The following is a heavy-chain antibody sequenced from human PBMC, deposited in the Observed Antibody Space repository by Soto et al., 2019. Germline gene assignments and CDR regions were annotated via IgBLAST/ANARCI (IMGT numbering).Heavy chain of an antibody. CDR3: VQGRYPTMATPLDH. Sequence: TLRLSCAAAGLTFDNCGMPWVRQAPGKGLEWVSGISWDSGTIGYADSVKGRFIISRDDAKKSLYLQMNSLRGEDTALYYCVQGRYPTMATPLDHWGQGTLVTVSS. D-gene: IGHD5-12*01. CDR1: GLTFDNCG. J-gene: IGHJ5*02. V-gene: IGHV3-9*01. CDR2: ISWDSGTI.